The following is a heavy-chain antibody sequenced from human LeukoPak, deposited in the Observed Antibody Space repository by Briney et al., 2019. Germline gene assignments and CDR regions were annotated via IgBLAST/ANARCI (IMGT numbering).Heavy chain of an antibody. D-gene: IGHD1-26*01. V-gene: IGHV3-7*01. Sequence: GGSLRLSCAASGFTFNSYWMSWVRQAPGKGLEWVANIKEDGSEKDYVDSVKGRFTISRDNAKNSLYLQMNSLRAEDTAVYYCARDQWSYSSNFDHWGQGTLVIVSS. CDR2: IKEDGSEK. J-gene: IGHJ4*02. CDR3: ARDQWSYSSNFDH. CDR1: GFTFNSYW.